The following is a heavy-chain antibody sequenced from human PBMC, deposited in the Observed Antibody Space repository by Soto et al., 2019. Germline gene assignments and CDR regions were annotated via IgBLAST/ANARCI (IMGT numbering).Heavy chain of an antibody. CDR2: IWYDGSNK. Sequence: GGSLRLSCAASGFTFSSYGMHWVRQAPGKGLEWVAVIWYDGSNKYYADSVKGRFTISRDNSKNTLYLQMNSLRAEDTAVYYCARVRSRLIAAQVWGMDVWGQGTTVTVSS. J-gene: IGHJ6*02. CDR1: GFTFSSYG. CDR3: ARVRSRLIAAQVWGMDV. D-gene: IGHD6-13*01. V-gene: IGHV3-33*01.